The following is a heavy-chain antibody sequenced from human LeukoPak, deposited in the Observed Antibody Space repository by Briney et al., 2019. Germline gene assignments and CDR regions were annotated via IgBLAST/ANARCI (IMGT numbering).Heavy chain of an antibody. CDR2: MNPNSGNT. J-gene: IGHJ4*02. D-gene: IGHD2-8*01. V-gene: IGHV1-8*03. CDR3: ARERRATGGVDY. CDR1: GYTFTNYD. Sequence: ASVKVSCKASGYTFTNYDINWVRQATGQGLEWMGWMNPNSGNTGYAQKFQGRVTITRNTSISTAYMELSSLRSEDTAVYYCARERRATGGVDYWGQGTLVTVSS.